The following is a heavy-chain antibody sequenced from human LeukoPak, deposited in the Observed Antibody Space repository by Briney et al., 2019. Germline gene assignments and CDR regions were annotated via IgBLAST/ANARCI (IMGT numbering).Heavy chain of an antibody. J-gene: IGHJ6*03. CDR2: VIPIFGTA. V-gene: IGHV1-69*05. CDR3: ARAIFGVVRTYYYMDV. CDR1: GGTFSSYA. D-gene: IGHD3-3*01. Sequence: ASVKVSCKASGGTFSSYAISWVRQAPGHGLEWLGGVIPIFGTANYAQKFQGRVTITTDESTSTAYMELSSLRSEDTAVYYCARAIFGVVRTYYYMDVWGKGTTVTVSS.